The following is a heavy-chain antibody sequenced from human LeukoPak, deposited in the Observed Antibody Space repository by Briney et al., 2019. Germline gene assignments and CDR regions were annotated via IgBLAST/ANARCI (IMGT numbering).Heavy chain of an antibody. Sequence: GGSLRLSCAASGFTFSSYAMHWVRQAPGKGLEWVAVISYDGSNKYYADSVKGRFTISRDNSKNTLYLQMNSLRAEDTAVYYCAKAQEQWLVVDWGQGTLVTVSS. CDR3: AKAQEQWLVVD. CDR1: GFTFSSYA. CDR2: ISYDGSNK. D-gene: IGHD6-19*01. J-gene: IGHJ4*02. V-gene: IGHV3-30*04.